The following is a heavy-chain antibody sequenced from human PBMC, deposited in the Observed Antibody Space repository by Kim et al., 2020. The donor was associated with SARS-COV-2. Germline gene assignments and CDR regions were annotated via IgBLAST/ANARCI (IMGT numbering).Heavy chain of an antibody. V-gene: IGHV4-34*01. J-gene: IGHJ4*02. CDR3: ARGHLRSVWGSYPNAAPFDY. D-gene: IGHD3-16*02. CDR2: INHSGST. CDR1: GGSFSGYY. Sequence: SETLSLTCAVYGGSFSGYYWSWIRQPPGKGLEWIGEINHSGSTNYNPSLKSRVTISVDTSKNQFSLKLSSVTAADTAVYYCARGHLRSVWGSYPNAAPFDYWGQGTLVTVSS.